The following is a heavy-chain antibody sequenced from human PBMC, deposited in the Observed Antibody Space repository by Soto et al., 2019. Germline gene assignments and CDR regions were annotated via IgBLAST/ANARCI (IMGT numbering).Heavy chain of an antibody. Sequence: QLQLQESGPGLVKPSETLSLTCTVSGGSISSYYWSWIRQPAGKGLEWIGHIYSSGSSNYNPSLKSRVTMSVDSSKNQFSLKLSSLTAADTAVYYCARGGDSSGYYYASDYWGQGTLVTVSS. J-gene: IGHJ4*02. CDR2: IYSSGSS. V-gene: IGHV4-4*07. CDR1: GGSISSYY. D-gene: IGHD3-22*01. CDR3: ARGGDSSGYYYASDY.